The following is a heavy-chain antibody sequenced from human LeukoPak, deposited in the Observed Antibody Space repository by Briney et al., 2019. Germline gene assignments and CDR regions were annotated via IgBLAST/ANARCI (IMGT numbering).Heavy chain of an antibody. CDR1: GGSISSSSYY. CDR2: IYYSGST. J-gene: IGHJ4*01. D-gene: IGHD2-2*02. V-gene: IGHV4-39*01. Sequence: SETLSLTCTVSGGSISSSSYYWGWIRQPPGKGLEWIGSIYYSGSTYYNPSLKSRVTISVDTSKNQFSLKLSSVSAADTAVYYCARVGIVVVPAAIEYYFDYWGHGTLVTVSS. CDR3: ARVGIVVVPAAIEYYFDY.